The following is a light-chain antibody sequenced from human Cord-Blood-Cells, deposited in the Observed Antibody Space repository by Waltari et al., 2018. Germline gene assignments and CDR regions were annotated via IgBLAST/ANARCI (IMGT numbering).Light chain of an antibody. CDR2: DAS. Sequence: EIVLTQSPSTLSLSPGEVATLSCRASQSVSSYLAWYQQQPGQAPRLLIYDASNRATGIPARFSGSGSGTDFTLTISSLEPEDFAVYYCQQRSNWPPGITFGGGTKVEIK. CDR1: QSVSSY. V-gene: IGKV3-11*01. J-gene: IGKJ4*01. CDR3: QQRSNWPPGIT.